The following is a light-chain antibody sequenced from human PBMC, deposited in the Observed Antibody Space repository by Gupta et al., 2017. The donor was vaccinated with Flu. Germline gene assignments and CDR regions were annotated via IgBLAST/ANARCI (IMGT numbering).Light chain of an antibody. V-gene: IGKV1-8*01. CDR3: QQDDSYPHI. Sequence: AIRMTQSPSSFSASTGDRVTITCRASQGISSYLAWYQQKPGKAPKLLIYAASTLQSGVPSRFSGSGSGTDFTLTISCLQSEDFATYYCQQDDSYPHIFGQGTKMEIK. CDR2: AAS. J-gene: IGKJ2*01. CDR1: QGISSY.